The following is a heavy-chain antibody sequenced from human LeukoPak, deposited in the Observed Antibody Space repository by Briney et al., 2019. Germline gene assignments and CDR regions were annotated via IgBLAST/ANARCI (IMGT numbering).Heavy chain of an antibody. Sequence: ASVKVSCKASGYTFTGYYMHWVRQAPGQGIEWMGWINPNSGGKKYAQKFQGRVTMTRDKKIRTEYMEMSRLRDDETGVYYCAREMGEYYDILTGYFPFDYWSQGTLVTVSS. D-gene: IGHD3-9*01. CDR2: INPNSGGK. J-gene: IGHJ4*02. V-gene: IGHV1-2*02. CDR1: GYTFTGYY. CDR3: AREMGEYYDILTGYFPFDY.